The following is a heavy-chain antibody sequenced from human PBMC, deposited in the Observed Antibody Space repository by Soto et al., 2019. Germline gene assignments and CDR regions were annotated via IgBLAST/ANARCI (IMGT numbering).Heavy chain of an antibody. CDR3: ARVRVAVASYFDY. V-gene: IGHV4-31*03. Sequence: SETLSLTCTVSGGSISSGGYCWSWIRQHPGKGLEWIGYIYYSGSTYYNPSLKSRVTISVDTSKNQFSLKLSSVTAADTAVYYCARVRVAVASYFDYWGQGTLVTVSS. D-gene: IGHD6-19*01. CDR2: IYYSGST. J-gene: IGHJ4*02. CDR1: GGSISSGGYC.